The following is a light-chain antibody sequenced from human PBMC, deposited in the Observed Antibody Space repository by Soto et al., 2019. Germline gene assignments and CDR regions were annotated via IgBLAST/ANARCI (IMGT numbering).Light chain of an antibody. CDR1: QSVSSSY. CDR2: GAS. V-gene: IGKV3-15*01. CDR3: QQYNNWPLT. Sequence: EIVLTQSPVTLSLSPGERATLSCRASQSVSSSYLAWCQQKPGQAPRLLIYGASSRATGIPVRFSGSGSGTEFTLTISSLQSEDFAVYYCQQYNNWPLTFGHGTRLEIK. J-gene: IGKJ5*01.